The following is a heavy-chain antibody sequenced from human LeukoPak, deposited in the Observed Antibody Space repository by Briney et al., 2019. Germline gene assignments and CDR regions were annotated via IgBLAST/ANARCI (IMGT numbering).Heavy chain of an antibody. J-gene: IGHJ4*02. CDR2: IKQGGSEK. CDR3: ARDQYYYDSSGYYNFDY. Sequence: GGSLRLSCAASGFTFSSYWMSWVRQAPGKGLEWVANIKQGGSEKYYVDSVKGRFTISRGNAKNSLYLQMNSLRAEDTAVYYCARDQYYYDSSGYYNFDYWGQGTLVTVSS. CDR1: GFTFSSYW. V-gene: IGHV3-7*01. D-gene: IGHD3-22*01.